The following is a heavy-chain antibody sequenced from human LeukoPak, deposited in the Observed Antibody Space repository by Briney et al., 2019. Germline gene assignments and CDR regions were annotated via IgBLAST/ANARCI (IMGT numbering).Heavy chain of an antibody. V-gene: IGHV1-69*04. Sequence: GASVKVSCKASGGTFSSYAISWVRQAPGQGLEWMGRIIPILGIANYAQKFQGRVTITADKSTSTAYMELSSLRSEDTAVYYCARGPYYYGSGSYMGGYFDYRGQGTLVTVSS. D-gene: IGHD3-10*01. CDR3: ARGPYYYGSGSYMGGYFDY. CDR2: IIPILGIA. CDR1: GGTFSSYA. J-gene: IGHJ4*02.